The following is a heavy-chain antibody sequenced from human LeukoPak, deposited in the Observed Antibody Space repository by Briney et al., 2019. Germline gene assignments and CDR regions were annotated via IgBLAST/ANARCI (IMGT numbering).Heavy chain of an antibody. Sequence: QAGGSLRLSCAASGFTFSSYAMSWVRQAPGKGLEWVSAISGSGGSTYYADSVKGRFTISRDNFKNTLYLQMNGLRAEDTAVYYCAKEKDSRGYFDYWGQGTLVTVSS. V-gene: IGHV3-23*01. D-gene: IGHD4-11*01. CDR1: GFTFSSYA. CDR3: AKEKDSRGYFDY. CDR2: ISGSGGST. J-gene: IGHJ4*02.